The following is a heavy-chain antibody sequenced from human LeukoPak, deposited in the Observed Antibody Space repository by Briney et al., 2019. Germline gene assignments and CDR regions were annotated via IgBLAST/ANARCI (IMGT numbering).Heavy chain of an antibody. J-gene: IGHJ2*01. CDR1: GYTFTSYG. D-gene: IGHD6-19*01. CDR2: ISAYNGNT. V-gene: IGHV1-18*01. Sequence: ASVKVSCKASGYTFTSYGISWVRQAPGQGLEWMGWISAYNGNTNYAQKLQGRVTTTTDTSTSTAYMELRSLRSDDTAVYYCARTSSSGWYPWYFDLWGRGTLVTVSS. CDR3: ARTSSSGWYPWYFDL.